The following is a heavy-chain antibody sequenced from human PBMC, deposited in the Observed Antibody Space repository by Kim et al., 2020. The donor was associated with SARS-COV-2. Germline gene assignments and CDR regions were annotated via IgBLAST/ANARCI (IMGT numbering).Heavy chain of an antibody. CDR2: IYYSGST. D-gene: IGHD6-19*01. CDR3: ARIVKTVAAKLSFDT. Sequence: SETLSLTCTVSGGSIISSTSYWGWIRQPPGKGLDWIGCIYYSGSTYYNSSLKSRITISVDTSKNQFSLKLSSVTAADTAVYYCARIVKTVAAKLSFDTWGQGTLVTVSS. J-gene: IGHJ5*02. CDR1: GGSIISSTSY. V-gene: IGHV4-39*01.